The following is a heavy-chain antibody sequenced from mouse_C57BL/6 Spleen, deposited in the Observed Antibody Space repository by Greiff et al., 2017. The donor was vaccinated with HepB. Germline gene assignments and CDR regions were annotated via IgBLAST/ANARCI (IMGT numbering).Heavy chain of an antibody. D-gene: IGHD2-3*01. CDR2: ISYDGSN. CDR3: AREDDGFY. V-gene: IGHV3-6*01. CDR1: GYSITSGYY. Sequence: EVHLVESGPGLVKPSQSLSLTCSVTGYSITSGYYWNWIRQFPGNKLEWMGYISYDGSNNYNPSLKNRISITRDTSKNQFFLKLNSVTTEDTATYYCAREDDGFYWGQGTTLTVSS. J-gene: IGHJ2*01.